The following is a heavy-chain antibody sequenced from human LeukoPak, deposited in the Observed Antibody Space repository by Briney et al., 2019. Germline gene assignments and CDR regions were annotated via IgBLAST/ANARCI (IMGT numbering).Heavy chain of an antibody. V-gene: IGHV4-39*01. CDR3: ARRIVQREFDY. J-gene: IGHJ4*02. D-gene: IGHD1-1*01. Sequence: SETLSLTCTVSGGSISSSSYYWGWIRQPPGKGLEWIGSIYYSGSTYYNPSLKSRVTISVDTSKNQFSLKLSSVTAADTAVYYCARRIVQREFDYWGRGTLVTVSS. CDR1: GGSISSSSYY. CDR2: IYYSGST.